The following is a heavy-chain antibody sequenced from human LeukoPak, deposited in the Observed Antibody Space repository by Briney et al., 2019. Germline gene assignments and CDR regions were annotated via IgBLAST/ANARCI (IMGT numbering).Heavy chain of an antibody. V-gene: IGHV4-61*02. CDR2: IYTSGST. D-gene: IGHD2-21*01. J-gene: IGHJ5*02. CDR1: GGSISSNSYY. CDR3: ARARVGMRRIDP. Sequence: SQTLSLTCTVSGGSISSNSYYWSWIRQPAGKGLEWIGRIYTSGSTNYNPSLKSRVTISVDTSKNQFSLKLSSVTAADTAMYYCARARVGMRRIDPWGQGTLVTVSS.